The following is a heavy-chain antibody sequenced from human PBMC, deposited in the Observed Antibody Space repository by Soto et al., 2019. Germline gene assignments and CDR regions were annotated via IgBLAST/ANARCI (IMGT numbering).Heavy chain of an antibody. V-gene: IGHV1-3*01. D-gene: IGHD3-16*01. Sequence: QVQLIHSGAEVKKPGASVKVSCKASGYIFTDYSVHWVRQAPGQRLEWMGRINAGNGNTYYARNFQDRVTITRDTPATTAYMELNRLTAEDTAVYYCARGTAWGFWGQGTLVTVSS. J-gene: IGHJ4*02. CDR1: GYIFTDYS. CDR3: ARGTAWGF. CDR2: INAGNGNT.